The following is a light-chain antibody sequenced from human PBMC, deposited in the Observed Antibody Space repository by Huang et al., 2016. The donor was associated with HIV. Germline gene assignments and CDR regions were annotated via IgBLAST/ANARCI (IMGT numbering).Light chain of an antibody. V-gene: IGKV1-13*02. J-gene: IGKJ4*01. CDR1: QAIGHS. CDR3: QQLRSYPLT. Sequence: AIQLTQSPSSVSTSVGDRVTVTCRASQAIGHSLAWYQHKPGQAPKLLIYGGSILQSGVSPRCSGNGSGTDFSLTISSLRSEDFATYFCQQLRSYPLTFGGGTDV. CDR2: GGS.